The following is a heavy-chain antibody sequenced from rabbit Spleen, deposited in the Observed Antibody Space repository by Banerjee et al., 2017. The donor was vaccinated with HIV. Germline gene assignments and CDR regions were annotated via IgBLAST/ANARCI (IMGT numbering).Heavy chain of an antibody. V-gene: IGHV1S45*01. Sequence: EESGGDLVKPEGSLTLTCTASGFSFSSSYWIYWVRQAPGKGLEWIACIYGGSSGTTYYASWAKGRFTISKTSSTTVTLQMTSLTAADTATYFCAREVAARFSLWGQGTLVTVS. CDR3: AREVAARFSL. D-gene: IGHD4-1*01. CDR1: GFSFSSSYW. CDR2: IYGGSSGTT. J-gene: IGHJ4*01.